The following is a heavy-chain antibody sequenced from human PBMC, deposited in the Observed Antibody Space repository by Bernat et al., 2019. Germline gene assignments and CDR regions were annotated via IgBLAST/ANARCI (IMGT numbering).Heavy chain of an antibody. V-gene: IGHV3-13*01. Sequence: GRLGEGGGGVVQPGGSRGRSWAAAGFTFSSYDMDWVRQAAGKGLEGVAAIGTIDDTYYPDSVKGRFTISRENAKNSLYLQMNSLSAGDTAVYYCAREVQDIVSTGWYFDLWGRGTLVTVSS. CDR2: IGTIDDT. CDR3: AREVQDIVSTGWYFDL. CDR1: GFTFSSYD. D-gene: IGHD5-12*01. J-gene: IGHJ2*01.